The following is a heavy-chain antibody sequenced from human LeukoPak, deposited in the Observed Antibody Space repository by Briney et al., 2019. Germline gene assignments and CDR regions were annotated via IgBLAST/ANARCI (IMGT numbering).Heavy chain of an antibody. CDR2: IYYSGST. V-gene: IGHV4-61*01. CDR3: ARGQRRLQDY. Sequence: SSETLSLTCTVSGGSVSSDSYFWTWIRQPPGKGLEWIGYIYYSGSTNYNPSLKSRVTISLDTSKGQISLKLSSVTAADTAVYYCARGQRRLQDYWGQGTLVTVSS. CDR1: GGSVSSDSYF. J-gene: IGHJ4*02.